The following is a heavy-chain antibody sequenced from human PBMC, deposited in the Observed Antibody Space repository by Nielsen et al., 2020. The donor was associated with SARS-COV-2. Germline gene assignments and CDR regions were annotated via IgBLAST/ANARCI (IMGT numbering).Heavy chain of an antibody. V-gene: IGHV1-3*01. Sequence: ASVKVSCKASGYTFTSYAMHWVRQAPGQRLEWMGWINAGNGNTKYSQEFQGRVTITRDTSASTAYMELSSLRSEDTAVYYCARDDRRLRKGGMDVWGQGTTVTVSS. CDR1: GYTFTSYA. D-gene: IGHD6-25*01. CDR2: INAGNGNT. CDR3: ARDDRRLRKGGMDV. J-gene: IGHJ6*02.